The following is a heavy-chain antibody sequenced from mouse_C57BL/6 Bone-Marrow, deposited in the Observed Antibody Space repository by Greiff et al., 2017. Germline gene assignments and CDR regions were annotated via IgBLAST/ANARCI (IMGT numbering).Heavy chain of an antibody. CDR2: INPNNGGT. CDR3: ARPGTRYYYAMDY. CDR1: GYTFTDYY. D-gene: IGHD3-3*01. J-gene: IGHJ4*01. V-gene: IGHV1-26*01. Sequence: VQLQQSGPELVKPGASVKISCKASGYTFTDYYMNWVKQSHGKSLEWIGDINPNNGGTSYNQKFKGKATLTVDTSSSTAYMQLSSLTSEDSAVYYCARPGTRYYYAMDYWGQGTSVTVSS.